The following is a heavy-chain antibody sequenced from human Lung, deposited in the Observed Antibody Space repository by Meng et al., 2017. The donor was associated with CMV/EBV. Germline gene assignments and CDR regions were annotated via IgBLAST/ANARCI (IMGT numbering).Heavy chain of an antibody. Sequence: SXAASGFTVSSNYMSWVRQAPGKGLEWVSVIYSGGSTYYADSVKGRFTISRDNSKNTLYLQMNSLRAEDTAVYYCARDQGRGYSYGQAYYYGMDVWGQGTXVTVSS. CDR1: GFTVSSNY. D-gene: IGHD5-18*01. CDR2: IYSGGST. V-gene: IGHV3-66*02. J-gene: IGHJ6*02. CDR3: ARDQGRGYSYGQAYYYGMDV.